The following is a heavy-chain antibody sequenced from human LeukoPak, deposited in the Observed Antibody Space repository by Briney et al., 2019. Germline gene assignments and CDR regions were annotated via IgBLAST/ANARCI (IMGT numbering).Heavy chain of an antibody. CDR3: ARGTLTTVTDS. J-gene: IGHJ4*02. CDR1: GVSISSSNW. D-gene: IGHD4-17*01. Sequence: SETLSLTCAISGVSISSSNWWTWVRQPPGKGLEWIGEIYVRGNTNYNPSLESRVTISVDESKTRLSLRLESVTAADTAVYYCARGTLTTVTDSWGPGTLVTVSS. V-gene: IGHV4-4*02. CDR2: IYVRGNT.